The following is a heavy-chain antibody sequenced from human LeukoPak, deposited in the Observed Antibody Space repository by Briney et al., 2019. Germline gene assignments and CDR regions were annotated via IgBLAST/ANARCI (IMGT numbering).Heavy chain of an antibody. V-gene: IGHV4-59*08. CDR1: GGSIGSYY. D-gene: IGHD6-13*01. CDR3: ARGRSSSRGVLDY. J-gene: IGHJ4*02. Sequence: SETLSLTCTVSGGSIGSYYWSWIRQPPGKGLEWIGYIYYSGSTNYNPSLKSRVTISVDTSKNQFSLKLSSVTAADTAVYYCARGRSSSRGVLDYWGQGTLVTVSS. CDR2: IYYSGST.